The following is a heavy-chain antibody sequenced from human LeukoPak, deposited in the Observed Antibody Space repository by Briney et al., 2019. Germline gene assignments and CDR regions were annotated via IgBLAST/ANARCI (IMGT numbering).Heavy chain of an antibody. J-gene: IGHJ4*02. CDR1: GAPISSYW. CDR2: FYTSVTT. V-gene: IGHV4-4*07. Sequence: SETLSLTCTVSGAPISSYWYSWVRQPAGKGLEWIGRFYTSVTTNYNPSLESRVTMSVDSSKNQFSLKLSSVTAADTAVYYCARETDSWYDYWGQGTLVTVSS. D-gene: IGHD6-13*01. CDR3: ARETDSWYDY.